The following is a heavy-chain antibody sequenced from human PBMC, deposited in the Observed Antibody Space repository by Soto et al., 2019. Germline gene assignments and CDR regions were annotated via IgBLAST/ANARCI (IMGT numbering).Heavy chain of an antibody. V-gene: IGHV1-18*01. J-gene: IGHJ5*02. D-gene: IGHD3-3*01. CDR1: GYTFTTYS. CDR2: ISAYNGDT. CDR3: ARPALRITRADNKCFDA. Sequence: ASVKVSCKASGYTFTTYSINWARQAPGQGLEWMGWISAYNGDTDYAQNFQGRVTMTTDTSTSTAYMELRSLRSDDTAIYYCARPALRITRADNKCFDAWGQGIRETVS.